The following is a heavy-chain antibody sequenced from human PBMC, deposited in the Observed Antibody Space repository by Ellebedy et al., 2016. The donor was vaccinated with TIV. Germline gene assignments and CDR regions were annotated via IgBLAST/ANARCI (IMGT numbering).Heavy chain of an antibody. CDR2: TSFDDKNK. V-gene: IGHV3-30*04. D-gene: IGHD6-19*01. Sequence: PGGSLRLSCAASGFVFSSYTMWWVRQAPGKGLEWVAVTSFDDKNKQYADPVKGRFTISRDNSQNTLYLHMHSLRYEDTAVYYCARDPYSSGWSAIGYFDHWGQGTLVTVSS. CDR3: ARDPYSSGWSAIGYFDH. J-gene: IGHJ4*02. CDR1: GFVFSSYT.